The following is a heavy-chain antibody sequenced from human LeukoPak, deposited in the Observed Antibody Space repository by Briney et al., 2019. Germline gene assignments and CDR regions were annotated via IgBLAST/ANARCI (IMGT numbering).Heavy chain of an antibody. D-gene: IGHD6-19*01. V-gene: IGHV3-66*01. Sequence: PGGSLRLSCAASGFTVSSNYMSWVRQAPGKGLEWVSVIYSGGSTYYADSVKGRFTISRDNSKNTLYLQMNSLRAEDTAVYYCASCQYSSGWYGFDYWGQGTLVTVSS. J-gene: IGHJ4*02. CDR3: ASCQYSSGWYGFDY. CDR1: GFTVSSNY. CDR2: IYSGGST.